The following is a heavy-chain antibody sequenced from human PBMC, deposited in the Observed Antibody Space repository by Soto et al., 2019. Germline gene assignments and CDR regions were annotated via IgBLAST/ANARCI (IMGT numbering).Heavy chain of an antibody. CDR3: ARPLGSSLLFDY. V-gene: IGHV1-69*13. Sequence: ASVKVSCKASGGTFSNYTINWVRQAPGQGLEWMGGIIPIFGTANYAQKFQGRVTITADESTSTAYMELSSLRSEDTAVYYCARPLGSSLLFDYWGQGTLVTVYS. CDR1: GGTFSNYT. CDR2: IIPIFGTA. J-gene: IGHJ4*02. D-gene: IGHD6-6*01.